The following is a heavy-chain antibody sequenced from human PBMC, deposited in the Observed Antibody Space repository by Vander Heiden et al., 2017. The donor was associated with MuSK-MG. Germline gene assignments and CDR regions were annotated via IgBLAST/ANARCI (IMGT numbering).Heavy chain of an antibody. V-gene: IGHV4-30-4*01. Sequence: QVQLQESGPGLVKPSQTLSPTCTVSGVSIRSGDFYWSWNRQSPGKGLEWIGYMSYSGSTYYNPSLKSRVTISIDTSKNQFSLMLSSVIAADTALYYCARAPTKSTDYFDYWGQGTLVTVSS. D-gene: IGHD2-8*01. J-gene: IGHJ4*02. CDR2: MSYSGST. CDR1: GVSIRSGDFY. CDR3: ARAPTKSTDYFDY.